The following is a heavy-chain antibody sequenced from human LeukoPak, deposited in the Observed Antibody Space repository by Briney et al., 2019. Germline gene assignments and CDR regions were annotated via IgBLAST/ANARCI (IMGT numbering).Heavy chain of an antibody. Sequence: GGSLRPSCTASGFTFSSYAIHWVRQAPGKGLEWVAVISYDGSNKYYADSVKGRFTISRDNSKNTLYLQMNSLRAEDTAVYYCARKPIDYWGQGTLVTVSS. V-gene: IGHV3-30-3*01. CDR3: ARKPIDY. D-gene: IGHD1-14*01. J-gene: IGHJ4*02. CDR1: GFTFSSYA. CDR2: ISYDGSNK.